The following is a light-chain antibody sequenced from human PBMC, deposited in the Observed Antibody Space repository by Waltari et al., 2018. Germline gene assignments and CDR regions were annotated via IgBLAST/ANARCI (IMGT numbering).Light chain of an antibody. Sequence: QSALTQPPSVSGSPGQSVTISCTGTSSDVGSYNRLSWYQQPPGTAPKLIIYAVSSRPSGVPDRFSASQSGNTASLTISGLQAEDEADYYCSSYTSSSTVVFGGGTKLTVL. CDR1: SSDVGSYNR. CDR2: AVS. J-gene: IGLJ2*01. CDR3: SSYTSSSTVV. V-gene: IGLV2-18*02.